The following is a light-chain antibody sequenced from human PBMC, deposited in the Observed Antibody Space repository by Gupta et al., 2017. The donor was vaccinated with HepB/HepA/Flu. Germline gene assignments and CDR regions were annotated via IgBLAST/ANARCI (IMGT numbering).Light chain of an antibody. CDR3: QQKDSCPRT. V-gene: IGKV1-8*01. J-gene: IGKJ5*01. Sequence: AIRMTQSPSSFSASTGDRVTITCRASQGISSYLAWYQQKPGKAPKLLIYAASTLQSGVPSRFSGSGFGTDFTLTISGLQSEDFATYYCQQKDSCPRTFGQGTRLEIK. CDR1: QGISSY. CDR2: AAS.